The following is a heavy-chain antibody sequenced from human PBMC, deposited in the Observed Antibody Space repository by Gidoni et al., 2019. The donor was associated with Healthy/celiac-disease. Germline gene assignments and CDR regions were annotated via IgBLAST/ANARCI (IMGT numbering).Heavy chain of an antibody. Sequence: LTCAVYGGSFSGYYWSWIRQPPGKGLEWIGEINHSGSTNYNPSLKSRVTISVDTSKNQFSLKLSSVTAADTAVYYCALPKDSSSWYDAFDIWGQGTMVTVSS. V-gene: IGHV4-34*01. D-gene: IGHD6-13*01. CDR3: ALPKDSSSWYDAFDI. J-gene: IGHJ3*02. CDR2: INHSGST. CDR1: GGSFSGYY.